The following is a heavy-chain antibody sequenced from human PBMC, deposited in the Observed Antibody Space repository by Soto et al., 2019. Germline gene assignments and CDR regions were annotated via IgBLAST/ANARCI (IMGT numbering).Heavy chain of an antibody. CDR1: GFTFSDYG. D-gene: IGHD6-13*01. J-gene: IGHJ4*02. CDR2: ISGRGDTT. CDR3: AKSYSSNWYDYFDY. V-gene: IGHV3-23*01. Sequence: PGGSLRLSCAASGFTFSDYGMSWVRQAPGKGLEWVSTISGRGDTTYYADSVKGRFTISRDNSKNTLYLQMSSLRADDTALYYCAKSYSSNWYDYFDYWGQGTLVTVSS.